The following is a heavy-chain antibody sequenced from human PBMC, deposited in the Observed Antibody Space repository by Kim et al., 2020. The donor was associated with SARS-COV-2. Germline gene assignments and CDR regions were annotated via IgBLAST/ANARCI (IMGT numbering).Heavy chain of an antibody. V-gene: IGHV3-9*01. CDR2: ISWNSGTI. CDR1: GFTFDDYA. J-gene: IGHJ4*02. D-gene: IGHD3-22*01. Sequence: GGSLRLSCTASGFTFDDYAMHWVRQAPGKGLEWVSGISWNSGTIGYADSVRGRFTISRDNGKNSLYLQMNSLRAEDTAFYFCAKDGGGGRSTWLMDYWGQGTLVTVSS. CDR3: AKDGGGGRSTWLMDY.